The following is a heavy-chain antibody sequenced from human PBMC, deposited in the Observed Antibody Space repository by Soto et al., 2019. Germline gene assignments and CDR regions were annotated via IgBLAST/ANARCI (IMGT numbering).Heavy chain of an antibody. CDR3: AHTYYDILTGYPDNYYGMDV. CDR2: INHSGST. Sequence: ETLSLTCAVYGGSFSGYYWSWIRQPPGKGLEWIGEINHSGSTNYNPSLKSRVTISVDTSKNQFSLKLSSVTAADTAVYYCAHTYYDILTGYPDNYYGMDVWGQGTTVTVS. CDR1: GGSFSGYY. V-gene: IGHV4-34*01. J-gene: IGHJ6*02. D-gene: IGHD3-9*01.